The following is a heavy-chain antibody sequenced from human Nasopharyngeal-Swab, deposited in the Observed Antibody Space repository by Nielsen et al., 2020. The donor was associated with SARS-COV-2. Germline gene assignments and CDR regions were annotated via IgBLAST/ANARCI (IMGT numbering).Heavy chain of an antibody. V-gene: IGHV1-69*13. CDR2: IITIFGTA. D-gene: IGHD2-2*01. CDR1: GYTFSSFG. J-gene: IGHJ4*02. CDR3: ARGEEVPDCSSTSCYAIGGLYYFDY. Sequence: SVKVSCKASGYTFSSFGISWVRQAPGQGLEGMGGIITIFGTANYAQKFQGRVTITADESTSTAYMELSSLRSEDTAVYYCARGEEVPDCSSTSCYAIGGLYYFDYWGQGTLVTVSS.